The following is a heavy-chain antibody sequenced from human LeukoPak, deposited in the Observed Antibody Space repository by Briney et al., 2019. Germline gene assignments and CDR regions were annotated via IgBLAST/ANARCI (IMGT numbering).Heavy chain of an antibody. Sequence: PGGSLRLSCAASGFIFNDYYMSWIRQAPGRGLEWLSYIRRTGNTIYYRDSVKGRFTISRDNANNLLHLQMDNLRAEDTAVYYCARHVGYCSSTSCHTDYWGQGTLVTVSS. D-gene: IGHD2-2*02. CDR1: GFIFNDYY. CDR2: IRRTGNTI. J-gene: IGHJ4*02. V-gene: IGHV3-11*01. CDR3: ARHVGYCSSTSCHTDY.